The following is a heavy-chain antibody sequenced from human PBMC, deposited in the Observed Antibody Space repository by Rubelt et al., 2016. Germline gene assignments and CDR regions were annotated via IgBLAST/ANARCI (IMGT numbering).Heavy chain of an antibody. Sequence: EVQLLESGGGLVQPGGSLRLSCAASGFTFSSYAMSWVRQAPGKGLEWVSRIHSDGSTTTYADSEMGRFTISRDNAKNTLYLQMNSLRVEDTAEYYCSRGSGTYGLDYWGLGTLVTVSS. V-gene: IGHV3-23*03. CDR2: IHSDGSTT. J-gene: IGHJ4*02. CDR3: SRGSGTYGLDY. D-gene: IGHD3-10*01. CDR1: GFTFSSYA.